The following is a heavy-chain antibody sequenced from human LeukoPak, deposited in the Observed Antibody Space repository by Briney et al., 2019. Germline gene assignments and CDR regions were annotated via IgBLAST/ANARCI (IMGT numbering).Heavy chain of an antibody. V-gene: IGHV1-46*01. Sequence: ASVTVSFKSSGYIFTNHYMHWVRQAPGQGIEWMGLINPSGISTLYSEKFRGRIIMTRDMSTATDYMELSSLRSEDTAVYYCARAWNGCSDYWGQGTLVTVSS. CDR1: GYIFTNHY. D-gene: IGHD4/OR15-4a*01. CDR2: INPSGIST. CDR3: ARAWNGCSDY. J-gene: IGHJ4*02.